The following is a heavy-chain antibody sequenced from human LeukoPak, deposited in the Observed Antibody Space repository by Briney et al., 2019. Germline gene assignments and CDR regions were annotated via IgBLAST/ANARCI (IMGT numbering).Heavy chain of an antibody. CDR2: IWYDGSNK. CDR3: ARDGSGSYIPYYYYGMDV. CDR1: GFTFSSYG. Sequence: PGGSLRLSCAASGFTFSSYGMHWVRQAPGKGLEWVAVIWYDGSNKYYADSVKGRFTISRDNSKSTLYLQMNSLRAEDTAVYYCARDGSGSYIPYYYYGMDVWGQGTTVTVSS. J-gene: IGHJ6*02. D-gene: IGHD1-26*01. V-gene: IGHV3-33*01.